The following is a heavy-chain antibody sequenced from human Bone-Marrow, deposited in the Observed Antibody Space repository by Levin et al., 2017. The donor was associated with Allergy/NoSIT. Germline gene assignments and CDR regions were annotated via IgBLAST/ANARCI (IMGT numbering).Heavy chain of an antibody. CDR3: AQTSLLAPRTDCAY. J-gene: IGHJ4*02. V-gene: IGHV2-5*01. D-gene: IGHD3-16*01. CDR1: GFSLTTDGLG. CDR2: IYWNDNK. Sequence: SGPTLVKPTQTLTLTCTFSGFSLTTDGLGVGWIRQPPGKALEWLAIIYWNDNKYYSPSLKTRLTITKDSSKNQVILRMTNMDPVDTATSYCAQTSLLAPRTDCAYWGQGTLVTVS.